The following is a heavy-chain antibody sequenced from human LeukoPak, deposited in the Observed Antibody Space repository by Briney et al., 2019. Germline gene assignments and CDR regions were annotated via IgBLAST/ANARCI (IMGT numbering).Heavy chain of an antibody. CDR2: INPNSGGT. Sequence: ASVKVSCKASGYTFTDYYMHWVRQAPGQGLEWMGWINPNSGGTNYAQKFQGRVTMTRDTSISTAYMELSRLRSDDTAVYYCARRRIYYGSGSFNWFDPWGQGTLVTVSS. CDR3: ARRRIYYGSGSFNWFDP. V-gene: IGHV1-2*02. D-gene: IGHD3-10*01. CDR1: GYTFTDYY. J-gene: IGHJ5*02.